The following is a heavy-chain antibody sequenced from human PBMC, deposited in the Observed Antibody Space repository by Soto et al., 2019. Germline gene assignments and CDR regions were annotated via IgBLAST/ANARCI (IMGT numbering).Heavy chain of an antibody. Sequence: EVQLVESGGGLVQPGGSLRLSCEASGFTLSTFWMSWVRQAPGKGLEWVASIKEDGSEKIYVDSVKGRFSISRDSAKNSLHLLMNNLRAEDAAIYYCASYRTLGCWGQGTPVTVSS. D-gene: IGHD1-26*01. V-gene: IGHV3-7*03. CDR2: IKEDGSEK. CDR3: ASYRTLGC. J-gene: IGHJ4*02. CDR1: GFTLSTFW.